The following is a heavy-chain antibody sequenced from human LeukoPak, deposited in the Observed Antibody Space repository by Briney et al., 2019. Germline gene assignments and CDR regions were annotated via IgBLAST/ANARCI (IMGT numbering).Heavy chain of an antibody. CDR3: ARAGDTAMVTDYYYYGMDV. J-gene: IGHJ6*02. V-gene: IGHV3-21*01. CDR1: GFTFSSYS. CDR2: ISSSSSYI. D-gene: IGHD5-18*01. Sequence: GGSLRLSCAASGFTFSSYSMNWVRQAPGKGLEWVSSISSSSSYIYYADSVKGRFTISRDNAKNSLYLQMSSLRAEDTAVYYCARAGDTAMVTDYYYYGMDVWGQGTTVTVSS.